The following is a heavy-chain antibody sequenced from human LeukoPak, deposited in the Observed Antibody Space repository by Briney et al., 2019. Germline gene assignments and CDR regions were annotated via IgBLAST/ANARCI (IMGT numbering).Heavy chain of an antibody. CDR1: GGSISSYY. CDR3: ARGGNDFWSGLMYNWFDP. Sequence: PSETLSLTCTVSGGSISSYYWNWIRQPPWKGLEWVGYIYYSGSTNYNPSLQSRVTISVDTSKNQFSLKLTSVTAADPAMYYCARGGNDFWSGLMYNWFDPWGQGTLVTASS. V-gene: IGHV4-59*01. J-gene: IGHJ5*02. D-gene: IGHD3-3*01. CDR2: IYYSGST.